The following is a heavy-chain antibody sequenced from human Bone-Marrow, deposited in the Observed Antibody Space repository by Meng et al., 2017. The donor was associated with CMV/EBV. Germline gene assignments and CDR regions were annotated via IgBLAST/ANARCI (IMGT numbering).Heavy chain of an antibody. Sequence: GESLKISCAASGFTFSSYSIHWVRQAPGKGLEWVANISPDGGEEQCVDSVKGRFTMSRDNVKNSLYLQVNSLRVEDTALYYCVRNSGWGRFDYWGQGTLVTVSS. J-gene: IGHJ4*02. D-gene: IGHD6-19*01. V-gene: IGHV3-7*01. CDR1: GFTFSSYS. CDR2: ISPDGGEE. CDR3: VRNSGWGRFDY.